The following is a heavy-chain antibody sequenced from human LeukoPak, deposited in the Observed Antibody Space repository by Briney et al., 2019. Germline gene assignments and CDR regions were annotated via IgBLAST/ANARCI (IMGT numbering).Heavy chain of an antibody. D-gene: IGHD3-22*01. J-gene: IGHJ4*02. CDR2: INPNSGGT. V-gene: IGHV1-2*02. CDR3: ARDPEVGGSSGFDS. Sequence: ASVTVSFTCSGYTFTVYYMHGVRQPPGQGREWMGCINPNSGGTNYAQKVQGRVSMTRATSISTAYMELSRLRSADTAVYYCARDPEVGGSSGFDSWGQGTLVTVSS. CDR1: GYTFTVYY.